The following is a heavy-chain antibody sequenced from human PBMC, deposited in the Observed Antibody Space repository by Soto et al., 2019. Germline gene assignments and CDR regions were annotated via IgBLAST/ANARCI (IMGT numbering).Heavy chain of an antibody. CDR2: IYYSGST. D-gene: IGHD6-13*01. V-gene: IGHV4-39*01. CDR1: GGSISSPTYY. J-gene: IGHJ6*02. CDR3: VKHIAAAGTNYYGMDV. Sequence: SETLSLTCSVSGGSISSPTYYWGWIRQPPGKGLEWIGSIYYSGSTYYSPSLKSRVTISVDTSKNQFSLKVSSVTAADTAVYYCVKHIAAAGTNYYGMDVWGQGTTVTVSS.